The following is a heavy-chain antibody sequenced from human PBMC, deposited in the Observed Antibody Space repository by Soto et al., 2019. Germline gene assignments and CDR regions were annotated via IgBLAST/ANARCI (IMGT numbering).Heavy chain of an antibody. CDR2: ISGHNGDT. CDR3: ARHRFNYYDNTVYYYFDY. D-gene: IGHD3-22*01. J-gene: IGHJ4*02. Sequence: QVQLVQSGAEVKKPGASVKVSCKASGYSFTNYGISWVRQAPGQGPEWMGWISGHNGDTNHPQSLQGRVTMTTDTSRNTAYMELRSLRSDDTAVYYCARHRFNYYDNTVYYYFDYWGQGTRVTVSS. CDR1: GYSFTNYG. V-gene: IGHV1-18*04.